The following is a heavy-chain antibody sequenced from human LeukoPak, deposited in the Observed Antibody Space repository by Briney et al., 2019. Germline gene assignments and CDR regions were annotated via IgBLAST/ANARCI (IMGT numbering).Heavy chain of an antibody. CDR2: ISSSSSYI. CDR3: ARGNKGGYIPRGNDY. J-gene: IGHJ4*02. D-gene: IGHD5-12*01. Sequence: GGSLRLSCAASGFTFSSYSMNWVRQAPGKGLEWVSSISSSSSYIYYADSVKGRFTISRDNAKNSLYLQMNSLRAEDTAVYYCARGNKGGYIPRGNDYWGQGTLVTVSS. V-gene: IGHV3-21*01. CDR1: GFTFSSYS.